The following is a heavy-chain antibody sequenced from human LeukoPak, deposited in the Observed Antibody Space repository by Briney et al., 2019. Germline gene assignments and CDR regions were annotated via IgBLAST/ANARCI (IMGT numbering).Heavy chain of an antibody. CDR3: ARLVRKSSGFDY. CDR2: IYPGDSDT. CDR1: GFTFSSYA. D-gene: IGHD6-19*01. V-gene: IGHV5-51*01. Sequence: GGSLRLSCAASGFTFSSYAMSWVRQAPGKGLEWMGIIYPGDSDTRYSPSFQGQVTISADKSISTAYLQWSSLKASDTAMYYCARLVRKSSGFDYWGQGTLVTVSS. J-gene: IGHJ4*02.